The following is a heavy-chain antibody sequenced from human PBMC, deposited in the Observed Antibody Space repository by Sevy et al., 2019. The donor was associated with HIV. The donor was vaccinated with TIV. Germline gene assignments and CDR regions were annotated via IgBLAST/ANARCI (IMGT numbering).Heavy chain of an antibody. CDR3: ARHCSGTSCSHAFDI. J-gene: IGHJ3*02. D-gene: IGHD2-2*01. Sequence: SETLSLTCAVYGGSFSGYYWSWIRQPPGKGLEWIGEINHSGSTNYNPSLESRVTISVDTSKNQFSLKLSSVTAADTALYYCARHCSGTSCSHAFDIWGQGTMVTVSS. V-gene: IGHV4-34*01. CDR2: INHSGST. CDR1: GGSFSGYY.